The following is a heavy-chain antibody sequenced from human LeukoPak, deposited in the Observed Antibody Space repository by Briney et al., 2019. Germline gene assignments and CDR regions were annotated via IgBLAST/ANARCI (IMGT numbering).Heavy chain of an antibody. Sequence: ASVKVSCKASGYTFTSYDINWVRQATGQGLEWMGWMNPNSGNTGYAQKFQGRVSMTRNTSISTAYMELSSLRSEDTAVYYCAISPIVVVPAAIIDAFDIWGQGTMVTVSS. J-gene: IGHJ3*02. CDR1: GYTFTSYD. CDR2: MNPNSGNT. D-gene: IGHD2-2*01. CDR3: AISPIVVVPAAIIDAFDI. V-gene: IGHV1-8*01.